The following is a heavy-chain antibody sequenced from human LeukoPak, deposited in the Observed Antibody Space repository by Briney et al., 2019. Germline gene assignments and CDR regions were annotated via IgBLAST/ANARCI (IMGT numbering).Heavy chain of an antibody. V-gene: IGHV4-38-2*02. CDR3: ARGGYGDYGPDAFDI. Sequence: SETLSLTCTVSGYSISSGYYWGWIRQPPGKGLEWIGSICHSGSTYYNPSLKSRVTISVDTSKNQFSLKLSSVTAADTAVYYCARGGYGDYGPDAFDIWGQGTMVTVSS. CDR2: ICHSGST. CDR1: GYSISSGYY. J-gene: IGHJ3*02. D-gene: IGHD4-17*01.